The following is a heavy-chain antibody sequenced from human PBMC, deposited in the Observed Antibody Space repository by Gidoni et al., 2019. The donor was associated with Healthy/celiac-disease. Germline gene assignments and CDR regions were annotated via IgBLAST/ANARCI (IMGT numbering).Heavy chain of an antibody. CDR2: ISGSGGST. CDR3: AKGEEWLVLNFIDY. Sequence: VRRLDSGGGWVHPGGSLRPSWQTHGSPFGSYAMSWVRQAPGKGLEWVSAISGSGGSTYYADSVKGRFTISRDNSKNTLYLQMNSLRAEDTAVYYCAKGEEWLVLNFIDYWGQGTLVTVSS. V-gene: IGHV3-23*01. CDR1: GSPFGSYA. D-gene: IGHD6-19*01. J-gene: IGHJ4*02.